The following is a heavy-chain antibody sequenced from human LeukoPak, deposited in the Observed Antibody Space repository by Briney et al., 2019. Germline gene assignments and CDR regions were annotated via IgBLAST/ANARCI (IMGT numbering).Heavy chain of an antibody. CDR1: GYTFTNYG. CDR2: ISAYNGDT. V-gene: IGHV1-18*01. J-gene: IGHJ3*02. Sequence: ASVKVSCKASGYTFTNYGITWVRQAPGQGLEWMGWISAYNGDTNYAQRFQGRITMTTDTSTTTAYMELRSLRSDDTAVYYCARGPLWTATGSFDIWGQGTMVTVSS. D-gene: IGHD3-10*01. CDR3: ARGPLWTATGSFDI.